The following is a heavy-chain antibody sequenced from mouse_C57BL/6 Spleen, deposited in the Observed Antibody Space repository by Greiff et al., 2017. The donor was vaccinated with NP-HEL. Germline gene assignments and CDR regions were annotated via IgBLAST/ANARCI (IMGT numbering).Heavy chain of an antibody. J-gene: IGHJ3*01. CDR2: IDPSDSDT. D-gene: IGHD4-1*01. V-gene: IGHV1-50*01. CDR1: GYTFTSYW. CDR3: ARRGVDLGRGGFAY. Sequence: QVQLQQPGAELVKPGASVKLSCKASGYTFTSYWMQWVKQRPGQGLEWIGEIDPSDSDTNYNQKVKGKATLTVETSSSTAYMQLSSLTSEDSAVYYCARRGVDLGRGGFAYWGQGTLVTVSA.